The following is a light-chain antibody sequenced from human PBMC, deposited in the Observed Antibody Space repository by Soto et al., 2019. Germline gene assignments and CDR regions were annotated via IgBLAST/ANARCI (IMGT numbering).Light chain of an antibody. V-gene: IGLV2-14*03. Sequence: QSVLTQPASVSGSPGQSITISRTGTSSDVGGFNYVSWYQQHPGKAPKLMIYDVTNRPSGVSYRFSGSKSGNTASLTISGLQAEDGADYYCDSYTSSSTYVFGTGTKVTVL. CDR2: DVT. CDR3: DSYTSSSTYV. CDR1: SSDVGGFNY. J-gene: IGLJ1*01.